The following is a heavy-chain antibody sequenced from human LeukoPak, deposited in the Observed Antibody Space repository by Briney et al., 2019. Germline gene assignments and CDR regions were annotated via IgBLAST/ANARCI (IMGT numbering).Heavy chain of an antibody. CDR3: ARGLYQDILGRHFDY. J-gene: IGHJ4*02. Sequence: PSETLSLTCAVYGGSFSGYHWTWVRQAPGKGLEWIGEINHSGGTNYNPSLKSRVTISVDTSKNQFSLKLSSVTAADTAVYYCARGLYQDILGRHFDYWGRGTLVTVSS. D-gene: IGHD5-12*01. CDR1: GGSFSGYH. V-gene: IGHV4-34*01. CDR2: INHSGGT.